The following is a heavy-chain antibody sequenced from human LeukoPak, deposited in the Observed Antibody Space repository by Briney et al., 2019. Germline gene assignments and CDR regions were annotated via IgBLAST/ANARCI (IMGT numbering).Heavy chain of an antibody. Sequence: ASVKVSCKASGYTFTSYGISWVRQAPGQGLEWMGWISAYNGNTNYAQKLQGRVTMTTDTSTSTAYMELRSLRSDDTAVYYCAKDPGIQLWNPNYFDYWGQGTLVTVSS. D-gene: IGHD5-18*01. CDR3: AKDPGIQLWNPNYFDY. CDR2: ISAYNGNT. V-gene: IGHV1-18*01. J-gene: IGHJ4*02. CDR1: GYTFTSYG.